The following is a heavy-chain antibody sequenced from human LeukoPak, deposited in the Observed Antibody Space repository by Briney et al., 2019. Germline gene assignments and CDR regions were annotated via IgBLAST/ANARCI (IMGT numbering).Heavy chain of an antibody. CDR3: ARRAGSGPDFDY. CDR2: INWNGGST. CDR1: GFTFDDYG. D-gene: IGHD2-15*01. V-gene: IGHV3-20*04. J-gene: IGHJ4*02. Sequence: PGGSLRLSCAASGFTFDDYGMSWVRRAPGKGLEWVSGINWNGGSTGYADSVKGRSTISRDNAKNSLYLQMNSLRAEDTALYYCARRAGSGPDFDYWGQGTLVTVSS.